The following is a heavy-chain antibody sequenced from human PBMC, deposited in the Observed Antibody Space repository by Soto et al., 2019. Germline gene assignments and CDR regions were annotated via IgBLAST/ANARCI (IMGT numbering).Heavy chain of an antibody. D-gene: IGHD3-10*01. CDR1: GGTFNTYA. J-gene: IGHJ4*02. CDR2: IFPMFGAA. V-gene: IGHV1-69*19. Sequence: QVQLVQSGAEMKKPGSSVKVSCQSSGGTFNTYAMNWVRQAPGQGPEWMGDIFPMFGAANYVPKFQGRVTITADESTGTSYVQLSSLTSEGTALYFCAREVQVHTPAFVYWGQGTLVTVSS. CDR3: AREVQVHTPAFVY.